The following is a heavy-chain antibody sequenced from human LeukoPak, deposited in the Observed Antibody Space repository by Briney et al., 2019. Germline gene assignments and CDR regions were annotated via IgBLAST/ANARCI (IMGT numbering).Heavy chain of an antibody. D-gene: IGHD3-10*01. J-gene: IGHJ4*02. CDR3: ARDGSGRVPEMSAPDY. V-gene: IGHV3-48*01. CDR2: IRSSSRTI. CDR1: GFTFSSYS. Sequence: GGSLRPSCAASGFTFSSYSMNWVRQAPGKGLEWVSYIRSSSRTIYYADSVKGRFTISRDNAKNSLYLQMNSLRAEDTAVYYCARDGSGRVPEMSAPDYWGQGTLVTVSS.